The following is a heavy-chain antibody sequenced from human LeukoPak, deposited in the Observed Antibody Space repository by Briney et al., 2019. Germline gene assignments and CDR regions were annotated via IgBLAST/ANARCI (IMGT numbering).Heavy chain of an antibody. CDR3: ASHFRRQWLVQDPYDY. V-gene: IGHV4-61*02. J-gene: IGHJ4*02. D-gene: IGHD6-19*01. Sequence: SETLSLTCTVSGGSISSGSYYWSWIRQPAGKGLEWIGRIYTSGSTNYNPSLKSRVTISVDTSKNQFSLKLSSVTAADTAVYYCASHFRRQWLVQDPYDYWGQGTLVTVSS. CDR1: GGSISSGSYY. CDR2: IYTSGST.